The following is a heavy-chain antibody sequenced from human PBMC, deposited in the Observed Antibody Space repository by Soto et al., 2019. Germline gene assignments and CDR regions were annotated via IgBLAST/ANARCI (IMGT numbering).Heavy chain of an antibody. J-gene: IGHJ6*01. CDR3: AKDSTVTTSLYFYFYGCDG. Sequence: VQLLESGGGLVQPGGSLRLACTASGFTFNHYAMSWVRQAPGKGLEWVSAVSGRGGSTKYADSVKGRFIISRDNSNSTLYLQMDSLRGEDTAVYYCAKDSTVTTSLYFYFYGCDGCGQGTTVTVSS. CDR1: GFTFNHYA. CDR2: VSGRGGST. D-gene: IGHD4-17*01. V-gene: IGHV3-23*01.